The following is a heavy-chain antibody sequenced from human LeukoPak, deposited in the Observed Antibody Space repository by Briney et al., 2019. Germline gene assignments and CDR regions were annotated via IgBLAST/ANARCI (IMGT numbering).Heavy chain of an antibody. CDR2: INHSGST. V-gene: IGHV4-34*01. Sequence: SETLSLTCAVYGGSFSGYYWSWIRQPPGKGLEWIGEINHSGSTNYNPSLKSRVTISVDTSKNQFSLKLSSVTAADTAVYYCARVRGSSSVWDKGTLVTVSS. CDR1: GGSFSGYY. J-gene: IGHJ4*02. D-gene: IGHD6-6*01. CDR3: ARVRGSSSV.